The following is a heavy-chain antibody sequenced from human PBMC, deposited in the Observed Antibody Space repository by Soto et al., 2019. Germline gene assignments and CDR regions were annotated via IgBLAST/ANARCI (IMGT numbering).Heavy chain of an antibody. D-gene: IGHD3-22*01. CDR2: IYYSGST. J-gene: IGHJ5*02. Sequence: PSETLSLTCTVSGGSISSSSYYWGWIRQPPGKGLEWIGSIYYSGSTYYNPSLKSRVTISVDTSKNQFSLKLSSVTAADTAVYYCAREPNYDFGGWFDPWAQGTLVPVSS. CDR1: GGSISSSSYY. CDR3: AREPNYDFGGWFDP. V-gene: IGHV4-39*02.